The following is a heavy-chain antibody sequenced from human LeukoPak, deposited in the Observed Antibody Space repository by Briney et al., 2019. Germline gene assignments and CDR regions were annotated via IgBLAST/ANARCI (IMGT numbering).Heavy chain of an antibody. J-gene: IGHJ6*02. D-gene: IGHD4-17*01. V-gene: IGHV4-4*02. CDR3: ARKPYGDYSYYYYGRDV. CDR2: IYHSGST. Sequence: SETLSLTCAVSGGSISSSNWWSWVRQPPGKGLEWIGEIYHSGSTNYNPSLKSRVTISVDKSKNQFSLKLSSVTAADTAVYYCARKPYGDYSYYYYGRDVGGQGTTVTVSS. CDR1: GGSISSSNW.